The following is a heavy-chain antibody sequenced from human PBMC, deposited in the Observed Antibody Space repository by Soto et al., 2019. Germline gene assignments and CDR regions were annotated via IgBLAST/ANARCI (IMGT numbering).Heavy chain of an antibody. D-gene: IGHD3-22*01. CDR3: ARQLSYFDSSGYYYGGFDY. CDR1: GYSFTSYW. J-gene: IGHJ4*02. CDR2: IYPGDSDT. Sequence: PGESLKISCKGSGYSFTSYWIGWVRQMPGKGLEWMGLIYPGDSDTKYSPSFQGQVTISADKSISTAYLQWSSLKASDTAMYYCARQLSYFDSSGYYYGGFDYWCQGTLVTVSS. V-gene: IGHV5-51*01.